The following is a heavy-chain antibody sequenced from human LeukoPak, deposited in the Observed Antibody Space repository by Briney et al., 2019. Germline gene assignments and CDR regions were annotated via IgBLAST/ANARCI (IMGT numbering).Heavy chain of an antibody. D-gene: IGHD3-16*02. V-gene: IGHV3-30*04. J-gene: IGHJ3*02. CDR3: ARVNRGDAFDI. CDR2: ISYDGRNK. CDR1: GFTFSTYA. Sequence: GGSLRLSCAVSGFTFSTYAMHWVRQAPGKGLEWVAFISYDGRNKYYADSVKGRFTISRDNSKNTLYLQMNSLRAEDTAVYYCARVNRGDAFDIWGQGTLVTVSS.